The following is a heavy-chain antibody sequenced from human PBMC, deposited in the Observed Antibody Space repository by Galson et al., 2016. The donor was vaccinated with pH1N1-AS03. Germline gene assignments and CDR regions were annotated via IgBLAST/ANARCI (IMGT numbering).Heavy chain of an antibody. V-gene: IGHV3-53*01. CDR1: GFTVSSNY. D-gene: IGHD3-22*01. Sequence: SLRLSCAASGFTVSSNYMGWVRQAPGKGLEWVSVFSTGGRAHYADSVMGRFTMSRDNSKNTVYLQMNSLRAEDTAIYSCVRYYYSGGSVPGAFDILGQGTVVTVSS. J-gene: IGHJ3*02. CDR2: FSTGGRA. CDR3: VRYYYSGGSVPGAFDI.